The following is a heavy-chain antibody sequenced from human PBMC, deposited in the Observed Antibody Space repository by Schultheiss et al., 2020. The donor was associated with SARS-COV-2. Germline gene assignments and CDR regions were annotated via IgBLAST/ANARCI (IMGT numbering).Heavy chain of an antibody. CDR1: GYSISSGYY. CDR2: IYYSGST. J-gene: IGHJ4*02. V-gene: IGHV4-38-2*02. CDR3: AREIAAKKYYFDY. D-gene: IGHD6-13*01. Sequence: SETLSLTCTVSGYSISSGYYWGWIRQPPGKGLEWIGYIYYSGSTYYNPSLKSRVTISVDTSKNQFSLKLSSVTAADTAVYYCAREIAAKKYYFDYWGQGTLVTVSS.